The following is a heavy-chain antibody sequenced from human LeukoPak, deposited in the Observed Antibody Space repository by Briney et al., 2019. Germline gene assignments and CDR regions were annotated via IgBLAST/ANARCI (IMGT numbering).Heavy chain of an antibody. D-gene: IGHD6-13*01. CDR2: IRYDGSKK. CDR1: GFTFSSYG. V-gene: IGHV3-30*02. Sequence: GGSLRLSCAASGFTFSSYGMHWVRQAPGKGLEWVAFIRYDGSKKYYADSVKGRFTISRDNAKNSLYLQMNSLRAEDTAVYYCARDQVSRSSSWGAYDYWGQGTLVTVSS. J-gene: IGHJ4*02. CDR3: ARDQVSRSSSWGAYDY.